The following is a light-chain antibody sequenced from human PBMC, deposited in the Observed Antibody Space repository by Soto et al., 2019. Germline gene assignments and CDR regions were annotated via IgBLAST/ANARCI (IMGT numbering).Light chain of an antibody. Sequence: QSVLTQPASVSDSPGQSITISCTGTSSDVGGSNFVSWYQQHPGKPPKLIIYDVANRPSGVSNRFSGSKSGSTASLIISRLQTEDEADYCCVSYTSSTTYVFGTGTKSPS. CDR1: SSDVGGSNF. CDR3: VSYTSSTTYV. CDR2: DVA. V-gene: IGLV2-14*03. J-gene: IGLJ1*01.